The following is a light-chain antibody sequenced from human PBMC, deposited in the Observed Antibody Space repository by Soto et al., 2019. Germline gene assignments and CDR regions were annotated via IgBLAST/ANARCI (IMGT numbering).Light chain of an antibody. V-gene: IGLV1-40*01. Sequence: QSVLTQPPSVSGAPGQRVTISCTGSSSNIGADYDVHWYQQLPGTAPKLLIYGNSNRPSGVPDRFSGSKSGTSASLAITGLQTEDEADYYCQSYDSTLSGSVFSGGTKLTVL. CDR1: SSNIGADYD. J-gene: IGLJ2*01. CDR3: QSYDSTLSGSV. CDR2: GNS.